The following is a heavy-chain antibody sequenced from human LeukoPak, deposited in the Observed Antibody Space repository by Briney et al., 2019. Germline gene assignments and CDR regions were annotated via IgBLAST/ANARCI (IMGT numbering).Heavy chain of an antibody. Sequence: GGSLRLSCAASGFTFSSYARHWVRQAPGKGLEWVAVISYDGSNKYYADSVKGRFTISRDNSKNTLYLQMNSLRAEDTAVYYCARNLYCSSTSCYIYYYYGMDVWGQGTTVTVSS. J-gene: IGHJ6*02. CDR1: GFTFSSYA. CDR2: ISYDGSNK. V-gene: IGHV3-30-3*01. D-gene: IGHD2-2*01. CDR3: ARNLYCSSTSCYIYYYYGMDV.